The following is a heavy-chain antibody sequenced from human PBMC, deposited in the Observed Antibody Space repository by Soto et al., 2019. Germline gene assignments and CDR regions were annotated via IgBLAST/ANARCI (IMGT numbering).Heavy chain of an antibody. CDR2: INPSGGTT. V-gene: IGHV1-46*03. Sequence: QVQLVQSWAEVKKPGASVKVSCTASGYPLTSNYIHWVRQAPGEGLEWMGKINPSGGTTRYGQKFQGRVTMTRDTSTSTVYMEMSSLRSEDTAVYYCARGEPHSSGWNFDYWGQGTLVIVSP. CDR1: GYPLTSNY. CDR3: ARGEPHSSGWNFDY. D-gene: IGHD6-19*01. J-gene: IGHJ4*02.